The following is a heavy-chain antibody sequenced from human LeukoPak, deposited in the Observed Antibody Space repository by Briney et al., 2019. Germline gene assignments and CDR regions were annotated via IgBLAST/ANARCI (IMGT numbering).Heavy chain of an antibody. J-gene: IGHJ4*02. D-gene: IGHD3-22*01. CDR1: GFTFSSYA. Sequence: GGSLRLSCAASGFTFSSYAMSWVRLAPGKGLEWVSAIAGSGGSTYYADSVKGRFTISRDNSKDTLYLQMNSLRAEDTAVYYCAKRDSSDSYPYYFDYWGQGTLVTVSS. CDR3: AKRDSSDSYPYYFDY. V-gene: IGHV3-23*01. CDR2: IAGSGGST.